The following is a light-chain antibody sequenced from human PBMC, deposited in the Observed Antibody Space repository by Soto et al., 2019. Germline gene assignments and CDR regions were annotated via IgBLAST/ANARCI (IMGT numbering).Light chain of an antibody. V-gene: IGKV1-27*01. CDR1: QDISDY. CDR2: TAS. Sequence: DIQMTQSPSSLSASVGDRVTITCRASQDISDYLVWYQQKPGKVPKLLIYTASTLQSGVPSRFSGSGSGTDFTLTISSLQPEDVATYYSQKYNSAPFTFGPGTKVDIK. CDR3: QKYNSAPFT. J-gene: IGKJ3*01.